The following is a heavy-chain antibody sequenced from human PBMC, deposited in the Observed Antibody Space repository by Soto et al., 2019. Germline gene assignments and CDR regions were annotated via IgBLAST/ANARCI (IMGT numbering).Heavy chain of an antibody. CDR2: INPNSGVT. V-gene: IGHV1-2*02. D-gene: IGHD3-3*01. J-gene: IGHJ5*02. Sequence: GASVKASCKASGYTFTGYFMHWVRQAPGQGLEWMGYINPNSGVTKYAQKFQGRVTLTRDTSINTAYMEMTMLTPDDTAVYYCARGGGTILAPLPWGQGTLVTVSS. CDR1: GYTFTGYF. CDR3: ARGGGTILAPLP.